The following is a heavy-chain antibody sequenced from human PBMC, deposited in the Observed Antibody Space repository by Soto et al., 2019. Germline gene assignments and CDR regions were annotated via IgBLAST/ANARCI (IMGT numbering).Heavy chain of an antibody. Sequence: SETLSLTCTVSRGSISSGTNYWAWIRQPPGKGLEWIANIYYSGSTFYNPSLKSRVTISLDTSKNQFSLKLRSVTAADTAVYYCATYWGTESHTFWFDLWGRGAQVTVS. D-gene: IGHD3-16*01. J-gene: IGHJ5*02. CDR1: RGSISSGTNY. V-gene: IGHV4-39*01. CDR3: ATYWGTESHTFWFDL. CDR2: IYYSGST.